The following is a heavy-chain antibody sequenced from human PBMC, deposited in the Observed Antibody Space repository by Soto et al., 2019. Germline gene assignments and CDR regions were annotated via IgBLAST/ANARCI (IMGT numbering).Heavy chain of an antibody. CDR2: TYWDDDR. Sequence: QVTLKEAGPTLLKPTQTFRLTCTVSGFSLSTSGMGVGWIRQPPGKALRWLALTYWDDDRRHSPSLKSRLTISKDTSKDQVVLTMTDIDPVDTATYYCARRYYDTLTGLPSYSYYCGQGTLVTVSS. V-gene: IGHV2-5*02. CDR1: GFSLSTSGMG. D-gene: IGHD3-9*01. J-gene: IGHJ4*02. CDR3: ARRYYDTLTGLPSYSYY.